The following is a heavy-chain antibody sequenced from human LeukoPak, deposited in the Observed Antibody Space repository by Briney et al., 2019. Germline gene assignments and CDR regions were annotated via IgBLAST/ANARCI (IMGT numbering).Heavy chain of an antibody. Sequence: SETLSLTCTVSGGSISSSSYYWGWIRQPPGKGLEWIGSIYYSGSTYYNPSLKSRVTISVDTSKNQFSLKLSSVTAADTAVYYCARPTSGVGVGGGVDYWGQGTLVTVSS. D-gene: IGHD1-26*01. CDR2: IYYSGST. CDR3: ARPTSGVGVGGGVDY. V-gene: IGHV4-39*01. CDR1: GGSISSSSYY. J-gene: IGHJ4*02.